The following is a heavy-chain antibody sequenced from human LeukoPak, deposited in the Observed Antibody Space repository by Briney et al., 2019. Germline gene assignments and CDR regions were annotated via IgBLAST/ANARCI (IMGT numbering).Heavy chain of an antibody. CDR3: ANGGSYCYDSSGYSY. J-gene: IGHJ4*02. CDR2: ISYDGSNK. D-gene: IGHD3-22*01. Sequence: GRSLRLSCAASGFTFSSYGMHWVRQAPGKGLEWVAVISYDGSNKYYADSVKGRFTISRDNSKNTLYLQMNSLRAEDTAVYYCANGGSYCYDSSGYSYWGQGTLVTVSS. V-gene: IGHV3-30*18. CDR1: GFTFSSYG.